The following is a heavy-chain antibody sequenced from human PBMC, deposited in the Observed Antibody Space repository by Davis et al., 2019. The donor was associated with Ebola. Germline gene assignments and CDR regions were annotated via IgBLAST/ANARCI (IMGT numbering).Heavy chain of an antibody. CDR3: ARHYDFLDYYNYHGMDV. V-gene: IGHV4-34*01. Sequence: SETLSLTCTVSGGSISSYYWSWIRQSPGKGLELIGEINDEGRTKYKPSLKSRVTISLDTFVKELSLDLRSVTAADTAIYYCARHYDFLDYYNYHGMDVWGKGTTVTVSS. J-gene: IGHJ6*04. CDR2: INDEGRT. D-gene: IGHD3-3*01. CDR1: GGSISSYY.